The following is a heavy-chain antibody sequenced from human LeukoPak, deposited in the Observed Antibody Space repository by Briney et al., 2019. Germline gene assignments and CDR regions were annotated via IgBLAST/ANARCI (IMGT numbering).Heavy chain of an antibody. CDR2: IYYSGST. Sequence: SETLSLTCTVSGGSISSSSYYWGWIRQPPGKGLEWNGSIYYSGSTYYNPSLKSRVTISVDTSKNQFSLKLSSVTAADTAVDYCARHTRRGYSGYDLGRYYFDYWGQGTLVTVSS. V-gene: IGHV4-39*01. D-gene: IGHD5-12*01. J-gene: IGHJ4*02. CDR3: ARHTRRGYSGYDLGRYYFDY. CDR1: GGSISSSSYY.